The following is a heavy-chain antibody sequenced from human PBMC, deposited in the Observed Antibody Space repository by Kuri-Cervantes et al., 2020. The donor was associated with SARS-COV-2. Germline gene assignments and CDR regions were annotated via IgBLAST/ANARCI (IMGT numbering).Heavy chain of an antibody. CDR2: ISYDGKKK. D-gene: IGHD2-21*01. Sequence: GGFLRRSCAASGFNFSRTDMHWVRQAPGKGLEWVAVISYDGKKKKCIGSGKGRFTISRDNSQNTVYLRMTNLRSEDTAMYYCAKDHFGVHDFWGQGTLVTVSS. CDR1: GFNFSRTD. V-gene: IGHV3-30*18. J-gene: IGHJ4*02. CDR3: AKDHFGVHDF.